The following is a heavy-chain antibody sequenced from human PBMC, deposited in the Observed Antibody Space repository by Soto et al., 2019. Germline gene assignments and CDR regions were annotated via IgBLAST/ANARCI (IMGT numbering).Heavy chain of an antibody. CDR2: ISYDGSNK. Sequence: GGSLRLSCAASGFTFSSYAMHWVRQAPGKGLEWVAVISYDGSNKYYADSVKGRFTISRDNSKNTLYLQMNSLRAEDTAVYYCAKIPRAEVGATEYWGQGTLVTVSS. V-gene: IGHV3-30-3*02. CDR3: AKIPRAEVGATEY. CDR1: GFTFSSYA. J-gene: IGHJ4*02. D-gene: IGHD1-26*01.